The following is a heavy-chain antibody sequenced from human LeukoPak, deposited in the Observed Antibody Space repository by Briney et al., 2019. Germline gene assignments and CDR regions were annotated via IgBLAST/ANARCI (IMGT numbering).Heavy chain of an antibody. CDR3: ARGGWLQLRFFDY. CDR1: GYTFTSYY. J-gene: IGHJ4*02. D-gene: IGHD5-24*01. V-gene: IGHV1-46*01. Sequence: ASVKVSCKASGYTFTSYYMHWVRQAPGQGLEWMGIINPSGGSTSYAQKFQGRVTITADESTSTAYMELSSLRSEDTAVYYCARGGWLQLRFFDYWGQGTLVTVSS. CDR2: INPSGGST.